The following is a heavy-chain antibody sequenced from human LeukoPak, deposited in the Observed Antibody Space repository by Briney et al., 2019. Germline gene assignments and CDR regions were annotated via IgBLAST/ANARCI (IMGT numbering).Heavy chain of an antibody. CDR3: AREPYDXGDRXXDY. D-gene: IGHD4-17*01. CDR1: GGSISSYY. V-gene: IGHV4-59*12. CDR2: IYYSGST. J-gene: IGHJ4*02. Sequence: SETLSLTCTVSGGSISSYYWSWIRQPPGKGLEWIGYIYYSGSTNYNPSLKSRVTISVDTSKNQFSLKLSSVTAADTAVYYCAREPYDXGDRXXDYWGQGTLVTV.